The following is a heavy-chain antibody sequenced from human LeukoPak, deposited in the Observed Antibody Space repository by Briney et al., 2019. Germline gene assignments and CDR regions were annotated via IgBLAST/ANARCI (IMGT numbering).Heavy chain of an antibody. CDR3: ARDGYGGIDY. J-gene: IGHJ4*02. Sequence: PSETLSLTCAVSGGSISSNSYYWGWIRQPPGKGLEWIGSIYYSGSTYYNPSLKSRVTISVDTSKNQFSVKLNSVTAADTAVYYCARDGYGGIDYWGQGILVTVSS. D-gene: IGHD4-23*01. V-gene: IGHV4-39*07. CDR1: GGSISSNSYY. CDR2: IYYSGST.